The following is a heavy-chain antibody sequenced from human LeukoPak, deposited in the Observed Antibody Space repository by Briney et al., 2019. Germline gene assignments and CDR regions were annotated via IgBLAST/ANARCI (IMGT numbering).Heavy chain of an antibody. CDR1: GFTLSNHF. CDR3: VKDLTGTWSVDY. CDR2: IGLNVAST. D-gene: IGHD3-9*01. V-gene: IGHV3-64D*06. J-gene: IGHJ4*02. Sequence: PRGSLRLSCSPSGFTLSNHFMHWVRQAPGEGLEYVSSIGLNVASTLYADSVKGRFTISRDNSTNALYLQLTSLRLEDTALYFCVKDLTGTWSVDYWGERDLVTVSS.